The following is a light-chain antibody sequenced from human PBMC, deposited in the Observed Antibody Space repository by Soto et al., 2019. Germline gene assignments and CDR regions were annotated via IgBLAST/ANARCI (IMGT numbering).Light chain of an antibody. Sequence: DIVMTQSPDSLAVSLGERATIKCKSSQSIFYSSNNKNYLAWYQKKVGHPPKLLIYWASTRESGVPGRFNGSGSGTDFTLTISSLQAEDVEVYYCQQSYITALTFGEGTKVEI. CDR1: QSIFYSSNNKNY. CDR3: QQSYITALT. J-gene: IGKJ4*01. V-gene: IGKV4-1*01. CDR2: WAS.